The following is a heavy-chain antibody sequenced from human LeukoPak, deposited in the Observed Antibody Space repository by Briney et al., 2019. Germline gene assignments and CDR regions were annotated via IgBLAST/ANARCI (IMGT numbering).Heavy chain of an antibody. Sequence: PSETLSLTCNVSGGSIRGYYWSWIRQPPGKGLEWIGYIYSSGSTNYNPSLKSRVTMSVDTSKNQFSLKVSSVTAADTAVYYCARASRGGSSNEIDYWGQGTLVTVSS. D-gene: IGHD1-26*01. J-gene: IGHJ4*02. CDR2: IYSSGST. CDR3: ARASRGGSSNEIDY. V-gene: IGHV4-59*01. CDR1: GGSIRGYY.